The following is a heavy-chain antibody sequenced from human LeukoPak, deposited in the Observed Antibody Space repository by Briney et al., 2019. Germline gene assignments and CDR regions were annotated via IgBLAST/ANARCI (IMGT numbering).Heavy chain of an antibody. V-gene: IGHV3-23*01. CDR1: GFTFSSYA. J-gene: IGHJ3*01. CDR3: AKGDYGPMVRGVIT. CDR2: ISGSGGST. Sequence: GGSLRLSCAASGFTFSSYAMSWVRQAPGKGLEWVSAISGSGGSTYYADSVKGRFTISRDNSKNTLYLQMNSLRAEDTAVYYCAKGDYGPMVRGVITWGQGTMVTISS. D-gene: IGHD3-10*01.